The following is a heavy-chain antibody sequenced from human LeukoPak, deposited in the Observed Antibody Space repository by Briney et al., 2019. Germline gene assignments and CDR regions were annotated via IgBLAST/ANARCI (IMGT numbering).Heavy chain of an antibody. CDR1: GYIFSGYY. CDR3: ARGPHWDPHFDY. J-gene: IGHJ4*02. Sequence: GASVKVSCYASGYIFSGYYMHWVRQAPGQGLEWMGWINPNSGGTNYAQKFQGRVTMTRDTSISTAYMELSRLRSDDTAVYYCARGPHWDPHFDYWGQGTLVTVSS. V-gene: IGHV1-2*02. CDR2: INPNSGGT. D-gene: IGHD7-27*01.